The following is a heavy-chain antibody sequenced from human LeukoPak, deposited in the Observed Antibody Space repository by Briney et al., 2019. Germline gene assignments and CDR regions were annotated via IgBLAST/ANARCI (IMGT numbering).Heavy chain of an antibody. CDR2: ISGSGGST. J-gene: IGHJ4*02. Sequence: PGGSLRLSCAASGFTFSSYAMSWVRQAPGKGLEWVSAISGSGGSTYYADSVKGRFTISRDNAKNSLYLQMNSLRAEDTAVYYCARVRAAMVYFDYWGQGTLVTVSS. D-gene: IGHD5-18*01. V-gene: IGHV3-23*01. CDR3: ARVRAAMVYFDY. CDR1: GFTFSSYA.